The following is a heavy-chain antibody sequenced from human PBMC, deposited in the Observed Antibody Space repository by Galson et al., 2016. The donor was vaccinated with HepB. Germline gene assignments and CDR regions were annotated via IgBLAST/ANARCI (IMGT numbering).Heavy chain of an antibody. CDR3: AKDGRIYCSSASCHDHFHY. D-gene: IGHD2-2*01. CDR1: GFTFSTYG. J-gene: IGHJ4*02. Sequence: SLRLSCAASGFTFSTYGMHWVRQAPGKGLEWVALISYDGKSESYADSVKGRFTISRDNSKKTLYLQMNSLRAEDTAVYYCAKDGRIYCSSASCHDHFHYWGQGTLVTVPS. V-gene: IGHV3-30*18. CDR2: ISYDGKSE.